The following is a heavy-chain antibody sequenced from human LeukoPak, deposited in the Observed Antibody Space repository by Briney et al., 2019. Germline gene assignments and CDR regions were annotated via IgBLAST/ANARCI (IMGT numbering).Heavy chain of an antibody. CDR2: VIPIFGTA. CDR1: GGTFSSDA. D-gene: IGHD5-24*01. V-gene: IGHV1-69*05. J-gene: IGHJ4*02. CDR3: ARRAGYNSFYFDY. Sequence: ASVKVSCTASGGTFSSDAISWVRQAPGQGLEWMGGVIPIFGTANYAQKFQGRVTITTDESTSTAYMELSSLRSEDTAVCYCARRAGYNSFYFDYWGQGTLVTVSS.